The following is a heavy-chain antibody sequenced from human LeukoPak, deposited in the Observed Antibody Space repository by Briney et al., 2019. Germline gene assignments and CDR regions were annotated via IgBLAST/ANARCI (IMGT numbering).Heavy chain of an antibody. CDR1: GFTFSSYA. CDR2: ISGSGGST. D-gene: IGHD2-2*01. J-gene: IGHJ4*02. CDR3: AKDLRAYCSSTSCLALDY. V-gene: IGHV3-23*01. Sequence: GGSLRLFCAASGFTFSSYAMSWVRQAPGKGLEWVSAISGSGGSTYYADSVKGRFTISRDNSKNTLYLQMNSLRAEDTAVYYCAKDLRAYCSSTSCLALDYWGQGTLVTVSS.